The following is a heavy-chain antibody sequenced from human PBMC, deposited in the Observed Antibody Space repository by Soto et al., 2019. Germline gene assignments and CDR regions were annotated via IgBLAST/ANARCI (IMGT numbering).Heavy chain of an antibody. D-gene: IGHD2-8*01. J-gene: IGHJ5*01. Sequence: QVQLQQSGPGLVKPSQTLSLTCAISGDSVSTNSATWDWIRQSPSRGLEWLGRTYYRSKWDYDYAASVKGRININPDTSNNQVSLHLDYVTPDDTAVYYCARLIGNSWLDSWGQGTLVTVSS. CDR2: TYYRSKWDY. V-gene: IGHV6-1*01. CDR3: ARLIGNSWLDS. CDR1: GDSVSTNSAT.